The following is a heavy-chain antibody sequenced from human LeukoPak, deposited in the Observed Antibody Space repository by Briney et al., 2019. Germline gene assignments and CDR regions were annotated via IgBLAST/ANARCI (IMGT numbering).Heavy chain of an antibody. J-gene: IGHJ5*02. CDR2: TYYRSTWYN. CDR1: GDSVSSNSVT. D-gene: IGHD2-2*01. V-gene: IGHV6-1*01. Sequence: SQTLSLTCAISGDSVSSNSVTWNWIRQSPSSGLEWLGRTYYRSTWYNDYAVSARGRITVNPDTSKNQFSLHLNSVTPEDTAVYYCARRLTQYDCFDPWGQGILVTVSS. CDR3: ARRLTQYDCFDP.